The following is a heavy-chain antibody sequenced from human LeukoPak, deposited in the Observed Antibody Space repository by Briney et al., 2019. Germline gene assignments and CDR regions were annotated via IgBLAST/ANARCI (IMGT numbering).Heavy chain of an antibody. J-gene: IGHJ6*04. CDR2: INAGNGNT. CDR1: GYTFTSYA. D-gene: IGHD1-26*01. Sequence: ASVKVSCKASGYTFTSYAMHWVRQAPGQRLEWMGWINAGNGNTKYSQKFQGRVTITRDTSASTAYMELSSLRSEDTAVYYCARDLVGAKNYYYYGMEVWGKGTTVTVSS. V-gene: IGHV1-3*01. CDR3: ARDLVGAKNYYYYGMEV.